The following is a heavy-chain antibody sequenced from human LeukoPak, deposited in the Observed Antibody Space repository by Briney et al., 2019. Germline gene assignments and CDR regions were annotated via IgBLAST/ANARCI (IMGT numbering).Heavy chain of an antibody. Sequence: SETLSLTCTVSGGSISSGDYYWSWIRQPPGKGLEWIGYIYYSGSTYYNPSLKSRFTISVDTSKNQFSLKLSSVTAADTAVYYCARAHRDGDLPPMVYYWGQGTLVTVSS. CDR3: ARAHRDGDLPPMVYY. CDR2: IYYSGST. CDR1: GGSISSGDYY. V-gene: IGHV4-30-4*01. D-gene: IGHD4-17*01. J-gene: IGHJ4*02.